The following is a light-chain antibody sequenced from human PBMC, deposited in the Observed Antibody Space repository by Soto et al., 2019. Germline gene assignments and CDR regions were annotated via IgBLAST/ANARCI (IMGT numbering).Light chain of an antibody. CDR3: QHYYSDPPWT. CDR2: WAS. Sequence: DIVMTQSPDSLAVSLGERATINCRSSQSDLYSFNKKNYLGWYQQKPGQAPKLLIYWASTRESGVPDRFSGSGSGTDFTLTISSLQAEDVAVYYCQHYYSDPPWTFGQGTKVEIK. J-gene: IGKJ1*01. V-gene: IGKV4-1*01. CDR1: QSDLYSFNKKNY.